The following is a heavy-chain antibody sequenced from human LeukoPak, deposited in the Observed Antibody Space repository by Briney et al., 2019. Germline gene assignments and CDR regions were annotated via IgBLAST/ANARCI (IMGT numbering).Heavy chain of an antibody. V-gene: IGHV1-46*01. CDR2: INPSGSST. CDR3: ARGALSIAARPPRWFDP. J-gene: IGHJ5*02. Sequence: ASVKVSCKASGYTFTSYYMHWVRQAPGQGLEWMGIINPSGSSTSYAQKFQGRVTMTRDTSTSTVYMELSSLRSEDTAVYYCARGALSIAARPPRWFDPWGQGTLVTVSS. CDR1: GYTFTSYY. D-gene: IGHD6-6*01.